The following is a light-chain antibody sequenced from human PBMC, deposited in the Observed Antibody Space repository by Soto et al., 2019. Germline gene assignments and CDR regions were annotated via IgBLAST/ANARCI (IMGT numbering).Light chain of an antibody. CDR3: QQYNNWPLT. V-gene: IGKV3-11*01. CDR1: QSVSSY. Sequence: EIVLTQSPATLSLSPGERATLSCRASQSVSSYLAWYQQKPGQAPRLLIYDASNRATGIPARFSGSGSGTDFTLTISRLEPEDFAMYYCQQYNNWPLTFGGGTKVDIK. J-gene: IGKJ4*01. CDR2: DAS.